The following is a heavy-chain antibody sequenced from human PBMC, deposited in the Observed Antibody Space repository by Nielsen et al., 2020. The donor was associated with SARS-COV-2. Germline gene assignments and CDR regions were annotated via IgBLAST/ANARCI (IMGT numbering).Heavy chain of an antibody. V-gene: IGHV3-9*01. J-gene: IGHJ3*02. Sequence: GGSLRFSCAASGFTFDDYAMHWVRQAPGKGLEWVSGISWNSGSIGYADSVKGRFTISRDNAKNSLYLQMNSLRAEDTALYYCAKDTLWFGEFDAFDIWGQGTMVTVSS. CDR1: GFTFDDYA. CDR2: ISWNSGSI. D-gene: IGHD3-10*01. CDR3: AKDTLWFGEFDAFDI.